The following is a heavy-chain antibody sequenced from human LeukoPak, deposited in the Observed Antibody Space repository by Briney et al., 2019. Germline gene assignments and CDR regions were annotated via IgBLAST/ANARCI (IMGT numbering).Heavy chain of an antibody. Sequence: SETLSLTCTVSGGSISLYYWNWIRQPPGKGLEWIGYIYTSGSTKYNPSLESRVTISVDTSKNQLSLKLSSVTAADTAVYYCAGPDIATRPRKYYYYYMDVWGKGTTVTVSS. CDR3: AGPDIATRPRKYYYYYMDV. CDR1: GGSISLYY. CDR2: IYTSGST. D-gene: IGHD2-15*01. J-gene: IGHJ6*03. V-gene: IGHV4-4*09.